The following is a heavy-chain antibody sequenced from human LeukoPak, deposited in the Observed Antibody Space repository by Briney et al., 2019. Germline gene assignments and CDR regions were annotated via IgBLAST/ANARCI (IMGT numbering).Heavy chain of an antibody. CDR3: AAHTYYFSSGSFGH. V-gene: IGHV1-8*01. CDR2: MNPSSGNT. Sequence: GASVRVSCKASGYSFTSYDINWVRQATGQGPEWIGWMNPSSGNTGYAQRFQGRVTMTRDTSTSTAYLELSSLRSEDTAVYYCAAHTYYFSSGSFGHWGQGTLVTVSP. D-gene: IGHD3-10*01. J-gene: IGHJ4*02. CDR1: GYSFTSYD.